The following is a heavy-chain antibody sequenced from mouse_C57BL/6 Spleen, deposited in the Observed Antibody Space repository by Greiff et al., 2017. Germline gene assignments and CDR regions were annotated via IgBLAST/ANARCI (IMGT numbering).Heavy chain of an antibody. V-gene: IGHV1-81*01. CDR1: GYTFTSYG. D-gene: IGHD4-1*01. CDR2: IYPRSGNT. Sequence: LVESGAELARPGASVKLSCKASGYTFTSYGISWVKQRTGQGLEWIGEIYPRSGNTYYNEKFKGKATLTADKYSSTAYMELRSLTSEDSAVYFCARSGLNWDFDYWGQGTTLTVSS. J-gene: IGHJ2*01. CDR3: ARSGLNWDFDY.